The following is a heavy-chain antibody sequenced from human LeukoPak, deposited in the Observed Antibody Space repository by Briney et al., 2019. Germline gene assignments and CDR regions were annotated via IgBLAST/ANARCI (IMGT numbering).Heavy chain of an antibody. J-gene: IGHJ4*02. Sequence: ASVTVSCTVSGYTLTELSMHWVRQAPGKGLEWMGGFDPEDGETIYAQKFQGRVTMTEDTSTDTAYMELSSLRSEDTAVYYCATDRWSGSPPTGWGQGTLATVSS. CDR3: ATDRWSGSPPTG. D-gene: IGHD1-26*01. CDR1: GYTLTELS. V-gene: IGHV1-24*01. CDR2: FDPEDGET.